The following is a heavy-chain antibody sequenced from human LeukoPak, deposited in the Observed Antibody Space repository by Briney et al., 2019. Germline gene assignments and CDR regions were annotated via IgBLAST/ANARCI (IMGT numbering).Heavy chain of an antibody. V-gene: IGHV4-4*07. Sequence: SETLSLTCTVSGGSISSYYWSWIRQPAGKGLEWIGRIYTSGSTNYNPSLKSRVTMSVDTSKNQFSLKLSSVTAADTAVYYCARDQGLGATYFYYYMDVWGKGTTVTISS. CDR2: IYTSGST. D-gene: IGHD1-26*01. J-gene: IGHJ6*03. CDR1: GGSISSYY. CDR3: ARDQGLGATYFYYYMDV.